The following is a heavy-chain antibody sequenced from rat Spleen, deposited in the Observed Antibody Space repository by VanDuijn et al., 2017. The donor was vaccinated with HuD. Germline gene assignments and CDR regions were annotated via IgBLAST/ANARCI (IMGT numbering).Heavy chain of an antibody. D-gene: IGHD1-4*01. CDR1: GFTFSDYA. J-gene: IGHJ4*01. CDR3: ARHGLTGYKGVMDA. V-gene: IGHV5-7*01. Sequence: EVQLVESGGGLVQPGRSLKLACAASGFTFSDYAMNWIRQAPKKGLEWVATISYDGSSTYYRDPVKGRFTISRDNTKSTLYLQMDSLRSEDTATYYCARHGLTGYKGVMDAWGQGASVTVSS. CDR2: ISYDGSST.